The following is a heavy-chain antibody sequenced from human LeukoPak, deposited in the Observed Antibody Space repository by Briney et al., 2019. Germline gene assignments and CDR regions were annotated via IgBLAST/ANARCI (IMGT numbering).Heavy chain of an antibody. CDR2: IYYSGST. V-gene: IGHV4-59*01. J-gene: IGHJ5*02. Sequence: PSETLSLTCTVSGGSISSYYWSWIRQPPGKGLEWIGYIYYSGSTNYNPSLKSRVTISVDTSKNQFSLKLSSVTAADTAVYYCARAIDYWFDPWGQGTLVTVSS. CDR3: ARAIDYWFDP. CDR1: GGSISSYY.